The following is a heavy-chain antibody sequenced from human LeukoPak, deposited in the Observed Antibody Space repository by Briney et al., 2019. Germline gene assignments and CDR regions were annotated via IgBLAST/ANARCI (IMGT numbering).Heavy chain of an antibody. V-gene: IGHV4-61*02. J-gene: IGHJ4*02. CDR1: GGSISSGPYY. CDR2: ISTRGST. Sequence: PSETLSLTCTVSGGSISSGPYYWNWIRQPAGKGLEWIGRISTRGSTNYNTSLKSRLTLSIDTSNNQFSLSLNSVTAADTAVYYCARETYYYDSSGYYYGGRGSPFDYWGQGTLVTVSS. CDR3: ARETYYYDSSGYYYGGRGSPFDY. D-gene: IGHD3-22*01.